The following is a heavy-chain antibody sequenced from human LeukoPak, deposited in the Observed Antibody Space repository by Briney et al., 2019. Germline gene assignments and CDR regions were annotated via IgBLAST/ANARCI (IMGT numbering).Heavy chain of an antibody. CDR2: ITDSGDST. V-gene: IGHV3-23*01. CDR3: AKPQVLPPKWFDP. J-gene: IGHJ5*02. Sequence: GGSLRLSCAASGFTFSSYSMNWVRQAPGKGLEWVSVITDSGDSTYYADSVKGRFTISRDNSKNTLYLQMYSLRAEDTAVYYCAKPQVLPPKWFDPWGQGTLVTVSS. CDR1: GFTFSSYS.